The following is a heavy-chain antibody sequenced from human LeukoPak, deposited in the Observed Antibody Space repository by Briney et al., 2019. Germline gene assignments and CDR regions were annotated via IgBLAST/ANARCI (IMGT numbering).Heavy chain of an antibody. V-gene: IGHV1-8*01. Sequence: ASVKVSCKASGYTFTRYDINWVRQATGQVLEWMGWMSPNSGNTGYAQKFQGRVTMTRNTSISTAYMELSSLRSEDTAVYYCARGLKSSGPPTWGQGTLVTVSS. J-gene: IGHJ5*02. D-gene: IGHD3-22*01. CDR2: MSPNSGNT. CDR3: ARGLKSSGPPT. CDR1: GYTFTRYD.